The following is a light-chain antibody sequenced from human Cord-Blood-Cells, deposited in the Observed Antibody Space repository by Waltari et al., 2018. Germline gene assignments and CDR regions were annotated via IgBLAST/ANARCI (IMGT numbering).Light chain of an antibody. CDR3: QQYNNWPPWT. J-gene: IGKJ1*01. CDR2: GAS. Sequence: EIVMTQSPAPLSVSPGERATFPCTASQSVRSNLAWYQQKPGQAPRLLIYGASTRATGIPARFSGSGSGTEFTLTISSLQSEDFAVYYCQQYNNWPPWTFGQGTKVEIK. V-gene: IGKV3-15*01. CDR1: QSVRSN.